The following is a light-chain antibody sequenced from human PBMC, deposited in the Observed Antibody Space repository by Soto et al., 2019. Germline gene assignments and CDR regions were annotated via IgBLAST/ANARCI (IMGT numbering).Light chain of an antibody. CDR1: SSDVGGYNY. Sequence: QSVLTQPASVSGSPGQSITISCTGTSSDVGGYNYVPWYQQHPGKAPKLMIYDVSNRPSGVSNRFSGSKSGNTASLTISGLQAEDEADYYCSSYTSSSTSVFGTGTKLTVL. J-gene: IGLJ1*01. CDR3: SSYTSSSTSV. CDR2: DVS. V-gene: IGLV2-14*01.